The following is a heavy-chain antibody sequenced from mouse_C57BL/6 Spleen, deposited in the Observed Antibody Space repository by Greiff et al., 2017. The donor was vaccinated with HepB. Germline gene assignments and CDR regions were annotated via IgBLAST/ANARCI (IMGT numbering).Heavy chain of an antibody. CDR3: ARPPITTVVAPFDY. CDR2: ISSGSSTI. J-gene: IGHJ2*01. Sequence: EVHLVESGGGLVKPGGSLKLSCAASGFTFSDYGMHWVRQAPEKGLEWVAYISSGSSTIYYADTVKGRFTISRDNAKKTLFLQMTSLRSEDTAMYYCARPPITTVVAPFDYWGQGTTLTVSS. CDR1: GFTFSDYG. V-gene: IGHV5-17*01. D-gene: IGHD1-1*01.